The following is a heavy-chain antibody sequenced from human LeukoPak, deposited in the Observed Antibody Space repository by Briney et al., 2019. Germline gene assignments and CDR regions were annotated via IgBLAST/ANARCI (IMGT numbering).Heavy chain of an antibody. V-gene: IGHV3-23*01. CDR3: AKGGYYDFWSGPQRWFDP. D-gene: IGHD3-3*01. J-gene: IGHJ5*02. CDR1: GFTFSSYA. Sequence: GASLRLSCAASGFTFSSYAMSWVRQAPGKGLEWVSAISGSGGSTYYADSVKGRFTISRDNSMNTLYLQMNSLRAEDTAVYYCAKGGYYDFWSGPQRWFDPWGQGTLVTVSS. CDR2: ISGSGGST.